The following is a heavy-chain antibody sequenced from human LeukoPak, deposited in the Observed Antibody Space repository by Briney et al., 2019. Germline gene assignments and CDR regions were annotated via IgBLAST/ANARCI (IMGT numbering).Heavy chain of an antibody. CDR3: ARSYLMIDPFDP. CDR2: INPSGGIT. Sequence: ASVKVSCKASGYTFTSYYMHWVRQAPGQGPEWMGIINPSGGITSYAQKFQGRVTMTRDTSTSTVYMELSSLRSEDTAVYYCARSYLMIDPFDPWGQGTLVTVSS. V-gene: IGHV1-46*01. D-gene: IGHD3-22*01. J-gene: IGHJ5*02. CDR1: GYTFTSYY.